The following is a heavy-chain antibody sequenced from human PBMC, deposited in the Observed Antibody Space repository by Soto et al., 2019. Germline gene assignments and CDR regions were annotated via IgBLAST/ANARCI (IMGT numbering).Heavy chain of an antibody. D-gene: IGHD6-13*01. Sequence: GFSLSTSGMCVSWIRQPPGKALEWLALIDWDDDKYYSTSLKTRLTISKDTSKNQVVLTMTNMDPVDTATYYCARALIVYSSSLTPGAFDIWGQGTLVTVSS. CDR2: IDWDDDK. CDR1: GFSLSTSGMC. J-gene: IGHJ4*02. V-gene: IGHV2-70*01. CDR3: ARALIVYSSSLTPGAFDI.